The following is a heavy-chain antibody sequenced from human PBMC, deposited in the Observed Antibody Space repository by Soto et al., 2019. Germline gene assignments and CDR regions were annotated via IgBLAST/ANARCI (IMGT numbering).Heavy chain of an antibody. J-gene: IGHJ4*02. CDR3: ARRVAVTTFYFDY. CDR2: IYPGDSDT. CDR1: GYSFTSYW. D-gene: IGHD2-15*01. Sequence: PGESLKISCKGSGYSFTSYWIGWVRQMPGKGLEWMGIIYPGDSDTRYSPSFQGQVTISADKSISTACLQWSSLKASDTAMYYCARRVAVTTFYFDYWGQGTLVTVSS. V-gene: IGHV5-51*01.